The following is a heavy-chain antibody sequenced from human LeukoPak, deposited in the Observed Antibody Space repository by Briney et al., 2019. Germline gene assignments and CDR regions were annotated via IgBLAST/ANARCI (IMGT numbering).Heavy chain of an antibody. CDR2: MNPKSGNT. CDR1: GYTFISYD. J-gene: IGHJ6*03. D-gene: IGHD2-2*01. Sequence: ASVKVSCKASGYTFISYDIVWLRQATGQGLEWMGYMNPKSGNTDYVQNFQGRVTMTRDTSIATAYMELSGLRSEDTAVYYCARKIASTRLGVRYYYMDVWGEGTTVTISS. V-gene: IGHV1-8*01. CDR3: ARKIASTRLGVRYYYMDV.